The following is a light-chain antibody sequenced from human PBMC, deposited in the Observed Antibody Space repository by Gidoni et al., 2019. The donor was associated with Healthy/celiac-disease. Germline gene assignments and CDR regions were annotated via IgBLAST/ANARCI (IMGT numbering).Light chain of an antibody. CDR3: QSADSSGTLYV. CDR1: ALPKQY. CDR2: KDS. J-gene: IGLJ1*01. V-gene: IGLV3-25*02. Sequence: SFNLTHPPSVSVSPGQTARITCSGDALPKQYAYWYQQKPGQAPVLVIYKDSERPSGIPERFSGSSSGTTVTLTISGVQAEDEADYYCQSADSSGTLYVFGTGTKVTVL.